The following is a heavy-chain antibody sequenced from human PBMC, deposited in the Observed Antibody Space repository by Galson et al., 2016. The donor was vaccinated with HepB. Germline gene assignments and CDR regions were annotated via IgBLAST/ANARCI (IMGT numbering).Heavy chain of an antibody. CDR1: GGSISSNYW. CDR3: TIEILGANATMAFDY. D-gene: IGHD1-26*01. V-gene: IGHV4-4*02. CDR2: IYETGTA. Sequence: SETLSLTCDVSGGSISSNYWWGWVRQSPEKGFEWVGEIYETGTANYNPPFTRRATISVDKSKNQISLRLDSVAAADTAVYYCTIEILGANATMAFDYWGQGSLVTVSS. J-gene: IGHJ4*02.